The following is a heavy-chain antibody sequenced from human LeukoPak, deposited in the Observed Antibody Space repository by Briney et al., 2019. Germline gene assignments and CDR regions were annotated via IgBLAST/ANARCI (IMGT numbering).Heavy chain of an antibody. CDR2: INHSGST. Sequence: SETLSLTCAVYGVSFSGYYWSWIRQPPGKGLEWIGEINHSGSTNYNPSLKSRVTISVDTSKNQFSLKLSSVTAADTAVYYCARAWCSGGSCPIGYWGQGTLVTVSS. J-gene: IGHJ4*02. V-gene: IGHV4-34*01. CDR3: ARAWCSGGSCPIGY. CDR1: GVSFSGYY. D-gene: IGHD2-15*01.